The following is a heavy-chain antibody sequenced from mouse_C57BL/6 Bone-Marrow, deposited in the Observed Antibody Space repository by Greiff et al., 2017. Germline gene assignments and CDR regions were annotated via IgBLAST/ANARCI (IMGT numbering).Heavy chain of an antibody. CDR2: IYPRSGNT. V-gene: IGHV1-81*01. CDR3: AKDAGKGFAY. Sequence: VQLQESGAELARPGASVKLSCKASGYTFTSYGISWVKQRTGQGLEWIGEIYPRSGNTYYNEKFKGKATLTADKSSSTAYMELRSLTSEDSAVYFCAKDAGKGFAYWGQGTLVTVSA. CDR1: GYTFTSYG. D-gene: IGHD4-1*01. J-gene: IGHJ3*01.